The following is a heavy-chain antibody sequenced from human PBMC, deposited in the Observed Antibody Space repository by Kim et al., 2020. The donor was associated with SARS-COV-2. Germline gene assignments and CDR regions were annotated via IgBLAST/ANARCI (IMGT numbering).Heavy chain of an antibody. CDR1: GYTFTSYY. Sequence: ASVKVSCKASGYTFTSYYMHWVRQAPGQGLEWMGIINPSGGSTSYAQKFQGRVTMTRDTSTSTVYMELSSLRSEDTAVYYCAREGYSGYDWLYYYYYYGMDVWGHGTTVTVSS. J-gene: IGHJ6*02. D-gene: IGHD5-12*01. V-gene: IGHV1-46*01. CDR3: AREGYSGYDWLYYYYYYGMDV. CDR2: INPSGGST.